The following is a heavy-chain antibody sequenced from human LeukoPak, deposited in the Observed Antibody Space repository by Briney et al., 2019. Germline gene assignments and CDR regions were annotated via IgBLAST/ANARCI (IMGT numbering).Heavy chain of an antibody. CDR1: GLTFDDYA. D-gene: IGHD1-26*01. V-gene: IGHV3-9*01. CDR3: AKDIGSGSQPFFDY. CDR2: ISWNSGSI. J-gene: IGHJ4*02. Sequence: GRSLRLSCAASGLTFDDYAMHWVRQAPGKGLEWVSGISWNSGSIGYADSVKGRFTISRDNAKNSLYLQMNSLRAEDTALYYCAKDIGSGSQPFFDYWGQGTLVTVSS.